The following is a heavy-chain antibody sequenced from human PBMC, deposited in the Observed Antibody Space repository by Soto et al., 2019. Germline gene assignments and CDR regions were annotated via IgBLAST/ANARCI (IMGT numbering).Heavy chain of an antibody. Sequence: GGSLRLSCAASGFTFSDYYMSWIRQAPGKGLEWVSYISSSGSTIYYADSVKGRFTISRDNAKNSLYLQMNSLRAEDTAVYYCARDFGPVTTNWFDPWGQGTLVTVSS. V-gene: IGHV3-11*01. CDR1: GFTFSDYY. CDR2: ISSSGSTI. CDR3: ARDFGPVTTNWFDP. J-gene: IGHJ5*02. D-gene: IGHD4-4*01.